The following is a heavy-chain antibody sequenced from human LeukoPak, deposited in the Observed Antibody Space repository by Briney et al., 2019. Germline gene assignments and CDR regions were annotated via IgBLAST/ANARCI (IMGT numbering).Heavy chain of an antibody. V-gene: IGHV3-74*01. CDR1: EFTFSSYW. D-gene: IGHD5-24*01. CDR2: INSDGGST. Sequence: GGSLRLSCTASEFTFSSYWMHWVRQAPGKGLVWVSRINSDGGSTSYADSVKGRFTISRDNAKNTLYLQVNSLRAEDTAVYYCARRIQGMAPYYFDYWGQGTLVTVSS. CDR3: ARRIQGMAPYYFDY. J-gene: IGHJ4*02.